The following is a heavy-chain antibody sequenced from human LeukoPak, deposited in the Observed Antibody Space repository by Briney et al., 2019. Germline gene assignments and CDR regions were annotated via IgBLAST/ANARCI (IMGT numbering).Heavy chain of an antibody. V-gene: IGHV4-61*01. J-gene: IGHJ3*02. D-gene: IGHD3-22*01. CDR3: AREGDYYDSSGSDAFDI. CDR2: IYYSGST. CDR1: GGSVSSGSYY. Sequence: SETLSLTCTVSGGSVSSGSYYWSWIRQPPGKGLEWIGYIYYSGSTNYNPSLKSRVTISVDTSKNQFSLKLSSVTAADTAVYYCAREGDYYDSSGSDAFDIWGQGTMVTVSS.